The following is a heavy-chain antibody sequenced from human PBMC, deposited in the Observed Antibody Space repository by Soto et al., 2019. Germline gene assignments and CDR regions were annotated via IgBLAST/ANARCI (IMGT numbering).Heavy chain of an antibody. CDR1: GFTFSSYA. Sequence: EVQLLESGGGLVQPGGSLRLSCAASGFTFSSYAMSWVRQAPGKGLEWVSAISGSGGSTYYADSVKGRFTISRDNSKNTRYLQMNSLRAEDTAVYYCAKDFASGLVGNYFDYWGQGTLVTVSS. CDR3: AKDFASGLVGNYFDY. J-gene: IGHJ4*02. D-gene: IGHD6-19*01. V-gene: IGHV3-23*01. CDR2: ISGSGGST.